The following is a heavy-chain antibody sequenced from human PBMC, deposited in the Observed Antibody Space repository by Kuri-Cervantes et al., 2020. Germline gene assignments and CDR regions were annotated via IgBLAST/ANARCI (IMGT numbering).Heavy chain of an antibody. Sequence: GESLKISCAASGFTFSSYGMHWVRQAPGKGLEWVANIKQDGSEKYYVDSVKGRFTISRDNAKNSLYLQMNSLRAEDTAVYYCAREDGTMVRGLYYFDYWGQGTLVTVSS. D-gene: IGHD3-10*01. V-gene: IGHV3-7*01. CDR2: IKQDGSEK. CDR1: GFTFSSYG. CDR3: AREDGTMVRGLYYFDY. J-gene: IGHJ4*02.